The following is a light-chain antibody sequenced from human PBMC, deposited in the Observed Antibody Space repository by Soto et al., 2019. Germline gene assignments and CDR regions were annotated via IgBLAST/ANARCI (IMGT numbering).Light chain of an antibody. Sequence: QSVLTQPASVSGSPGQSITISCTGTSSDVGGYNYVSWYQQHPGKAPKLMIYEVSNRPSGVSNRFSGYKSGNTASLTISGLQAEDEADYYCSSYTSSRTSVVFGGGTKLTVL. J-gene: IGLJ2*01. CDR2: EVS. V-gene: IGLV2-14*01. CDR3: SSYTSSRTSVV. CDR1: SSDVGGYNY.